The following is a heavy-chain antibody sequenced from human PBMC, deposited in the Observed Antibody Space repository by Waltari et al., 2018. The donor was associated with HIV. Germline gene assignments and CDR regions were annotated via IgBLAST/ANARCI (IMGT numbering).Heavy chain of an antibody. Sequence: EVQLVESGGGLAQPGGSLRLSCVASGFTFGSFVMSWVRQAPGKGLEWVSALSGSGDKTYSPDSVKGRFIISRDNSKNTLYLQMNSLRAEDTAVYYCAKGSKGFDYWGQGTLVTVSS. CDR3: AKGSKGFDY. V-gene: IGHV3-23*04. CDR2: LSGSGDKT. CDR1: GFTFGSFV. J-gene: IGHJ4*02.